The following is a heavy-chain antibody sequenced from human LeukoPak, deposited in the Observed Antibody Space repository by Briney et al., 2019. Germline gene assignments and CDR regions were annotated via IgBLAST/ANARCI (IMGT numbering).Heavy chain of an antibody. Sequence: GGSLRLSCAASGFTFSSYGMHWVRQAPGKGLEWVSTISGSGGSSYYADSVKGRFTISRDNSKNTLYLQMNSLRAEDTAVYYCAKYGSGSYYKSAFDIWGQGTMVTVSS. CDR2: ISGSGGSS. CDR1: GFTFSSYG. J-gene: IGHJ3*02. D-gene: IGHD3-10*01. V-gene: IGHV3-23*01. CDR3: AKYGSGSYYKSAFDI.